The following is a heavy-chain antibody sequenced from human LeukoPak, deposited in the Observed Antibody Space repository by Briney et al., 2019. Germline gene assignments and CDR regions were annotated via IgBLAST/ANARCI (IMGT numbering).Heavy chain of an antibody. CDR2: ISRSGGST. J-gene: IGHJ4*02. CDR1: GFTFSSYA. D-gene: IGHD4-17*01. V-gene: IGHV3-23*01. Sequence: GGSLRLSCVASGFTFSSYAMSWVRQAPGKGLEWVSAISRSGGSTYYADSVKGRFTISRGNSKNTLYLQMNSLRAEDTAVYYCAKDPVRDHVPTVTPLAENSGQGTLVTVSS. CDR3: AKDPVRDHVPTVTPLAEN.